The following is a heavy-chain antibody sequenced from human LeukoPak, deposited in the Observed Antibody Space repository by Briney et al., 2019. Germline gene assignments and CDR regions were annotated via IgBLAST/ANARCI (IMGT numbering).Heavy chain of an antibody. Sequence: ASVKVSCKASGYTFTSYGISWVRQAPGQGLEWMGWISAYNGNTNYAQKLQGRVTMTTDTSTSTAYMELSSLRSDDTAVYYCARDLRMIQLWKQVDNWFDPWGQGTLVTVSS. CDR1: GYTFTSYG. V-gene: IGHV1-18*01. J-gene: IGHJ5*02. D-gene: IGHD5-18*01. CDR3: ARDLRMIQLWKQVDNWFDP. CDR2: ISAYNGNT.